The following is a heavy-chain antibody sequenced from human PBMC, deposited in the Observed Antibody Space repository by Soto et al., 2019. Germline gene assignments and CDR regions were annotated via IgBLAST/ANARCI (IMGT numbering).Heavy chain of an antibody. J-gene: IGHJ4*02. V-gene: IGHV4-59*01. CDR1: GGSISSYY. Sequence: QVQLQESGPGLVKPSESLSLTCAVSGGSISSYYWSWIRQPPGKGLEWIGDIYYSGSTNYNPSLKSRVTISVDTSKNQFSLKLTSVTAADTAVYYCARSRYTSGWWTPPFDYWGQGTLVTVSS. CDR2: IYYSGST. D-gene: IGHD6-19*01. CDR3: ARSRYTSGWWTPPFDY.